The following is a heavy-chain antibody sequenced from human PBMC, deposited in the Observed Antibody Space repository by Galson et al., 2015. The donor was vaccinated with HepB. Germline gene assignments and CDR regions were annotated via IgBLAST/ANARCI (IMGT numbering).Heavy chain of an antibody. CDR3: AREVLHGYYDSSGYSRAAAFDI. J-gene: IGHJ3*02. Sequence: QSGAEVKKPGESLKISCKVSGYNFTSYWIVWVRQVPGKGLECMGIIYPADSDTRYSPSFPGQVTLPADKSISTAYLQWSSLKAADTAMYYCAREVLHGYYDSSGYSRAAAFDIWGQETMVTVSS. CDR2: IYPADSDT. V-gene: IGHV5-51*01. D-gene: IGHD3-22*01. CDR1: GYNFTSYW.